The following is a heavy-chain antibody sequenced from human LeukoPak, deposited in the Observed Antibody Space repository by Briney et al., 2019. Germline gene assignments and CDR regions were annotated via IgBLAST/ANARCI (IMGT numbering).Heavy chain of an antibody. CDR1: SDSISSTYW. J-gene: IGHJ3*02. Sequence: SGTLSLTCAVSSDSISSTYWWTWVRQPPGKGLEWIGEIYHSGSTNYNPSLKSRLTISVDKSKNQFSLKVTSVTAADTAVYYCARGPYSYDSSGAFDIWGQGTMVTVSS. CDR2: IYHSGST. V-gene: IGHV4-4*02. D-gene: IGHD3-22*01. CDR3: ARGPYSYDSSGAFDI.